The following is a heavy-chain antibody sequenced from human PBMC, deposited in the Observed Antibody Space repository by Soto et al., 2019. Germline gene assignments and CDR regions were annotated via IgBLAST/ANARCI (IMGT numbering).Heavy chain of an antibody. CDR3: TTLSAVIGPVGISFDL. Sequence: GSLRQSCAAAGFTFSNAWMSWVRQARGKGLEWVGRIKSKTDGGATDYAAPVKGRFTISRDDSKNTLYLQMNSLKTEDTAVYYCTTLSAVIGPVGISFDLCGQGTLVTVSS. CDR2: IKSKTDGGAT. V-gene: IGHV3-15*01. D-gene: IGHD2-21*01. J-gene: IGHJ4*02. CDR1: GFTFSNAW.